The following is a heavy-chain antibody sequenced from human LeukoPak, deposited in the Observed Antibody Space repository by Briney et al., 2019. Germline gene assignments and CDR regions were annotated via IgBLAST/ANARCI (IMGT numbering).Heavy chain of an antibody. CDR1: GFTFSSYA. CDR2: ISGSGGST. Sequence: PGGSLRLSCAASGFTFSSYAMSWVRQAPGKGLEWVSAISGSGGSTYYADSVKGRFTISRDNSKNTLYLQMNSLRAEGTAVYYCATVDTATSDAFDIWGQGTMVTVSS. CDR3: ATVDTATSDAFDI. J-gene: IGHJ3*02. D-gene: IGHD5-18*01. V-gene: IGHV3-23*01.